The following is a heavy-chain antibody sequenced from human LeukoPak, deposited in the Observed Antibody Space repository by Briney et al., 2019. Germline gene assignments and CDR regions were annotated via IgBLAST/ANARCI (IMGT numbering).Heavy chain of an antibody. J-gene: IGHJ4*02. CDR1: GFTLRSNS. CDR3: AGKPRDGYYDGRFDF. V-gene: IGHV3-23*01. D-gene: IGHD5-24*01. CDR2: ICRSGDIT. Sequence: PGGSLRLSCAASGFTLRSNSMSWVRQAPGKGLEWVSVICRSGDITYYADSVKGRFTISRDNSKNTVYLQVNSLRAEETAVYYCAGKPRDGYYDGRFDFWGQGTLVTVSS.